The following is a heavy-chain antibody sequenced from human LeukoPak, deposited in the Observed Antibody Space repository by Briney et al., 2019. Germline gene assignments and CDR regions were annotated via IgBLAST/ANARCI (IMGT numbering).Heavy chain of an antibody. J-gene: IGHJ3*02. CDR2: INRNSGGA. V-gene: IGHV1-2*02. CDR1: GYTFTGYY. Sequence: GASVKVSCKASGYTFTGYYTHWVRQAPGQGLEWMGWINRNSGGANYAQKFQGRVTMTRDTSISTAFMELSSLRSDDTAVYYCASLDGFDMWGQGTMVTVSS. CDR3: ASLDGFDM.